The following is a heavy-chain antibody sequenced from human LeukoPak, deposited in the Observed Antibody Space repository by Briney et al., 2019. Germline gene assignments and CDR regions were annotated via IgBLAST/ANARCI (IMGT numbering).Heavy chain of an antibody. CDR3: ARAPGGYYGSGGYLDY. J-gene: IGHJ4*02. V-gene: IGHV4-31*03. CDR2: IYYSGST. D-gene: IGHD3-10*01. CDR1: GGSISSGGYY. Sequence: PSETLSLTCTVSGGSISSGGYYWSWIRQHPGKGLEWIGYIYYSGSTYYNPSLKSRVTISVDTSKNQFSLKLSSVTAADTAVYYCARAPGGYYGSGGYLDYWGQGTLVTVSS.